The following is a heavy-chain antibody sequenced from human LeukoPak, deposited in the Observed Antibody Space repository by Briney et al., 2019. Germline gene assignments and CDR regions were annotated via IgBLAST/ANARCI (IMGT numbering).Heavy chain of an antibody. CDR2: IYYSGRT. CDR3: ARRPVPDIVVVPAAPYLTYFDY. CDR1: GYSISSGYY. J-gene: IGHJ4*02. D-gene: IGHD2-2*01. Sequence: PSETLSLTCTVSGYSISSGYYWGWLRQPPGKGLEWSGSIYYSGRTCYNPSLKSRVTISVDTSKNQFSLKLSSVTTADTAVYYCARRPVPDIVVVPAAPYLTYFDYWGQGTLVTVSS. V-gene: IGHV4-38-2*02.